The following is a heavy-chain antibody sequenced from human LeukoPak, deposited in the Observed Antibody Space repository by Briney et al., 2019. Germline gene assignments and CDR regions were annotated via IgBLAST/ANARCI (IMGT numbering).Heavy chain of an antibody. Sequence: PGGSLKLSCAASGFTFSKYSINWVRQAPGKGLEWVPSISTSSTYIYYADSMKGRFTVSRENAKKSLYLQMSSLRAEDTAVYYCARAKTSGSYLYDYWGQGTLVTVSS. CDR3: ARAKTSGSYLYDY. D-gene: IGHD1-26*01. V-gene: IGHV3-21*01. CDR2: ISTSSTYI. J-gene: IGHJ4*02. CDR1: GFTFSKYS.